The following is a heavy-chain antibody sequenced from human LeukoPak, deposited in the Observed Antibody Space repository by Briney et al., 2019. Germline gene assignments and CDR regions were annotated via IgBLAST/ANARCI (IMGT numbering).Heavy chain of an antibody. Sequence: PSETLSLTCTVSGGSISTYFWSWIRQPPGKGLECIGYIYYSGSTNYNPSFKSRVTISVVTSKNQFSLNLTSVTAADTAVYYCARHTSSSPRGYYGMDVWGQGATVTVSS. V-gene: IGHV4-59*08. J-gene: IGHJ6*02. CDR3: ARHTSSSPRGYYGMDV. D-gene: IGHD2-2*01. CDR2: IYYSGST. CDR1: GGSISTYF.